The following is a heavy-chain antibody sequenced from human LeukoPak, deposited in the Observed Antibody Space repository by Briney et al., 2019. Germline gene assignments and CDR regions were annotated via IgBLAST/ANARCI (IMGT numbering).Heavy chain of an antibody. V-gene: IGHV4-38-2*02. CDR2: IYHSGST. D-gene: IGHD3-10*01. CDR3: ARGYYYGSGSTYYFDY. J-gene: IGHJ4*02. CDR1: GYSISSGYY. Sequence: SETLSLTCTVSGYSISSGYYWGWIRQPPGKGLEWIGSIYHSGSTYYNPSLKSRVTISVDTSKNQFSLKLSSVTAADTAVYYCARGYYYGSGSTYYFDYWGQGTLVTVSS.